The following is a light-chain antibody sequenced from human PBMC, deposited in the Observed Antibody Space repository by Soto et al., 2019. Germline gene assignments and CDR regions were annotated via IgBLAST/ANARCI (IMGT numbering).Light chain of an antibody. V-gene: IGKV1-5*01. CDR1: QSISSW. CDR3: QQYNSYPYT. Sequence: DIQMTQSPSSLSASVGDRVTITCRASQSISSWLAWYQQKPGKAPKLLIYDASSLESGVPSRFSGSGSGTEFTLTISSLQPDDFATYYCQQYNSYPYTFGQGTTVDIK. J-gene: IGKJ2*01. CDR2: DAS.